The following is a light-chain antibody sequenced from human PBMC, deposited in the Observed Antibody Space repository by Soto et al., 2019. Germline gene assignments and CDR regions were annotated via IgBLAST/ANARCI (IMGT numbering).Light chain of an antibody. CDR1: QDISNS. CDR2: AAS. J-gene: IGKJ1*01. V-gene: IGKV1-27*01. Sequence: DIQMTQSPSSLSASIGDRVTITCRASQDISNSLAWFQQKPGKAPKVLIYAASSLQSGTPSRFSGSGSGTDFTLTISSLQPEDVATYYCQKYNRAPRTFGQGTEVVIK. CDR3: QKYNRAPRT.